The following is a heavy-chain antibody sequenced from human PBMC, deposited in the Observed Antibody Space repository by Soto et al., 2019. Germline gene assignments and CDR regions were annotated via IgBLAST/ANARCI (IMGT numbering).Heavy chain of an antibody. Sequence: EVQLVESGGGLVKPGGSLRLSCAASGFTFSNAWMSWVRQAPGKGLEWVGRIKSKTDGGTTDYAAPVKGRFTISRDDSKNTLYLQMNSLKTDDTAVYYCTTGYDFWSGYYPRHYYYYYGMDVWGQGTTVTVSS. D-gene: IGHD3-3*01. CDR1: GFTFSNAW. J-gene: IGHJ6*02. V-gene: IGHV3-15*01. CDR2: IKSKTDGGTT. CDR3: TTGYDFWSGYYPRHYYYYYGMDV.